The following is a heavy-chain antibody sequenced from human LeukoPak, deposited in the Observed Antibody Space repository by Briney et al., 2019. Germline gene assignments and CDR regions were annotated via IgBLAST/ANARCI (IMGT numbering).Heavy chain of an antibody. D-gene: IGHD6-19*01. CDR2: IYYSGTT. CDR1: GGSFSGYY. CDR3: ARQMRTAVAGPNFDY. J-gene: IGHJ4*02. V-gene: IGHV4-39*01. Sequence: KPSETLSLTCAVYGGSFSGYYWGWIRQPPGKGLEWIGSIYYSGTTYYNPSLKSRVTISVDTSKNQFSLKLSSVTAADTAVYYCARQMRTAVAGPNFDYWGQGTLVTVSS.